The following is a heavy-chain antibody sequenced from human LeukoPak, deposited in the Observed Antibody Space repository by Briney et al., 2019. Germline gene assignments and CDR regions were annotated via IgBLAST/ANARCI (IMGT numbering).Heavy chain of an antibody. Sequence: PGGSLRLSCAASGFTFSSYGMHWVRQAPGKGLEWVAVIWYDGSNKYYADSVKGRFTISRDNSKNTLYLQMNSLRAEDTAAYYCAREGRLTVGFDYWGQGTLVTVSS. CDR2: IWYDGSNK. D-gene: IGHD3-10*01. J-gene: IGHJ4*02. CDR1: GFTFSSYG. V-gene: IGHV3-33*01. CDR3: AREGRLTVGFDY.